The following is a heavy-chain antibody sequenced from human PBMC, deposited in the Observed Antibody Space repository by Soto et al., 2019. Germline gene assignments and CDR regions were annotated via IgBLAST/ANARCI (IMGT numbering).Heavy chain of an antibody. CDR1: GFTFSDSW. V-gene: IGHV3-7*01. CDR2: IKPDESEK. D-gene: IGHD4-4*01. J-gene: IGHJ5*02. CDR3: VRGGSNYAS. Sequence: HPGGSLRLSCTASGFTFSDSWMTWVRQAPGKGLEWVARIKPDESEKKYADSVKGRFSISRDNAKNSMYLQMDSLRGEDTAVYYCVRGGSNYASWGQGTMVTVYS.